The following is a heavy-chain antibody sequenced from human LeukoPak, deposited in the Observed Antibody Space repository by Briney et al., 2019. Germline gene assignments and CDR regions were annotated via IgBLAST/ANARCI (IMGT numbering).Heavy chain of an antibody. CDR3: ARERAMDCSSTSCFWFDP. Sequence: ASVKVSCKVSGYTLTELSMHWVRQAPGKGLEWMGGFDPEDGETIYAQKFQGRVTMTEDTSTDTAYMELSSLRSEDTAVYYCARERAMDCSSTSCFWFDPWGQGTLVTVSS. CDR1: GYTLTELS. D-gene: IGHD2-2*01. V-gene: IGHV1-24*01. CDR2: FDPEDGET. J-gene: IGHJ5*02.